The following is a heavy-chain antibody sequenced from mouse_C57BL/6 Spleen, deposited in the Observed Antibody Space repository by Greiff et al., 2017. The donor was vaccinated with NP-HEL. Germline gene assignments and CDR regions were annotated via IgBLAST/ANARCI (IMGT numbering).Heavy chain of an antibody. D-gene: IGHD3-2*02. CDR1: GYTFTSYW. V-gene: IGHV1-64*01. Sequence: QVQLQQPGAELVKPGASVKLSCKASGYTFTSYWMHWVKQRPGQGLEWIGMIHPNSGSTNYNEKFKSKATQTVDKSSSTAYMQLSSLTSEDSAVYYCARGDSSGYGFAYWGQGTLVTVSA. CDR2: IHPNSGST. CDR3: ARGDSSGYGFAY. J-gene: IGHJ3*01.